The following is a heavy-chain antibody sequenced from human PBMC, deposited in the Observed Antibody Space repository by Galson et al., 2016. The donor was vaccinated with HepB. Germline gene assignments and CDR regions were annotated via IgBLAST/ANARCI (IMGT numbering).Heavy chain of an antibody. CDR3: ARALGSSSYGMDV. V-gene: IGHV3-48*04. CDR2: ISFSSTNI. D-gene: IGHD6-6*01. Sequence: SLRLSCAASGFTFRSYTINWVRQAPGKGLEWVSSISFSSTNIHYAGSAKGRFTISRDNAKNTLYLQMNRLRAEDTAVDYCARALGSSSYGMDVWGQGTTVTVSS. J-gene: IGHJ6*02. CDR1: GFTFRSYT.